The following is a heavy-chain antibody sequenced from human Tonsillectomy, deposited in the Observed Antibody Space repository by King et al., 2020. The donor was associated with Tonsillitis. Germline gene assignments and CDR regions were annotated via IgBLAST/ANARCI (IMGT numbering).Heavy chain of an antibody. CDR2: ISSSGSTI. D-gene: IGHD3-22*01. V-gene: IGHV3-11*01. Sequence: VQLVESGGGLVKPGGSLRLSCAASGFTFSDYYMSWIRQAPGKGLEWVSYISSSGSTIYYADSVKGRFTISRDNAKNSLYLQMNSLRAEDTAVYYCARVVTMIVVVSDPFGWFDPRGQGTLVTVSS. CDR3: ARVVTMIVVVSDPFGWFDP. J-gene: IGHJ5*02. CDR1: GFTFSDYY.